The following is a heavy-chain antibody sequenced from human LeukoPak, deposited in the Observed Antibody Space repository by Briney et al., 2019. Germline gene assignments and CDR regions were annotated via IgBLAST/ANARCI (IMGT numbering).Heavy chain of an antibody. CDR1: GGSISSYY. CDR2: IYYSGST. CDR3: ARVNYDFWSGYYWTYYFGY. D-gene: IGHD3-3*01. Sequence: SETQSLTCTVSGGSISSYYWSWIRQPPGKGLEWIGYIYYSGSTNYNPSLKSRVTISVDTSKNQFSLKLSSVTAADTAVYYCARVNYDFWSGYYWTYYFGYWGQGTLVTVSS. V-gene: IGHV4-59*01. J-gene: IGHJ4*02.